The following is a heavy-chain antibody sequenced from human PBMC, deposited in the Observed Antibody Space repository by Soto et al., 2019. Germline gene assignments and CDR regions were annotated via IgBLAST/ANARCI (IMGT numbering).Heavy chain of an antibody. CDR1: GFPFDTYA. Sequence: GQLSESGGGLVQPGGSLRLSCSASGFPFDTYAMTWVRLAPGKGLEWVADISGSGATTHYGDSVRGRFTVSRDNSKNTLYLQMTGLTAEDTAIYFCARDGLTIFGVDLDIWVQGTMVTVSS. J-gene: IGHJ3*02. D-gene: IGHD3-3*01. CDR2: ISGSGATT. V-gene: IGHV3-23*01. CDR3: ARDGLTIFGVDLDI.